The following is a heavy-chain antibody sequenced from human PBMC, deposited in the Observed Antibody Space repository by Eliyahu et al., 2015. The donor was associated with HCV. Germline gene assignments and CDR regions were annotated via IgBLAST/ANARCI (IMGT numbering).Heavy chain of an antibody. CDR2: IYYKGTT. CDR3: ARTYCGGDCSFDY. D-gene: IGHD2-21*02. CDR1: GXFLSDYX. V-gene: IGHV4-4*07. J-gene: IGHJ4*02. Sequence: QVQLQESGPRLVKPSEALSLTCQVXGXFLSDYXWSWXRQTDGKGLEWIGXIYYKGTTNYNPSLKSRVTMSVDTSKNQFSLRLSSVTAADTAVYYCARTYCGGDCSFDYWGQGALVTVSS.